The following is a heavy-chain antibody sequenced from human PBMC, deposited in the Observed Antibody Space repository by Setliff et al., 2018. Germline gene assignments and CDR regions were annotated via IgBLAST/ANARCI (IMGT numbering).Heavy chain of an antibody. Sequence: GASVKVSCKASGATFSSYGISWVRQAPGQGLEWMGWINANSGGTNYAQKFQGRVTMTRDTSISTAYMDLSRLRSDDTAVYYCARDRVWGTLDAFDIWGQGTMVTVSS. CDR1: GATFSSYG. V-gene: IGHV1-2*02. CDR3: ARDRVWGTLDAFDI. J-gene: IGHJ3*02. D-gene: IGHD3-16*01. CDR2: INANSGGT.